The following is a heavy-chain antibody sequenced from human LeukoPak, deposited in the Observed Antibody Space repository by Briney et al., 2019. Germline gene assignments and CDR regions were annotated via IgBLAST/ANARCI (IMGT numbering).Heavy chain of an antibody. D-gene: IGHD5-18*01. CDR3: TDSPLG. Sequence: GGSLRLSCAASGFPFTNAWMSWVRQAPGKGLEWVGRIKSQINGGTTDYAAPVKGRFTISRDDSQRTLYLQMNSLKTEDTAVYYCTDSPLGWGQGTLVTVSS. V-gene: IGHV3-15*01. J-gene: IGHJ4*02. CDR1: GFPFTNAW. CDR2: IKSQINGGTT.